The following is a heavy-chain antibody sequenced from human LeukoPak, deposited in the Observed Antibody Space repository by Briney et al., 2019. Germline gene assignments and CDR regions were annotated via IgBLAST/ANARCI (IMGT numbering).Heavy chain of an antibody. CDR2: ISSSGSTI. CDR3: ARTGGYCSSTSCYREAIYYYYGMDV. D-gene: IGHD2-2*01. V-gene: IGHV3-11*01. CDR1: GFTFSDYC. J-gene: IGHJ6*02. Sequence: GGSLRLSCAASGFTFSDYCMSWIRQAPGKGLEWVPYISSSGSTIYYADSVKGRFTISRDSAKNSLYLQMNSLRAEDTAVYYCARTGGYCSSTSCYREAIYYYYGMDVWGQGTTVTVSS.